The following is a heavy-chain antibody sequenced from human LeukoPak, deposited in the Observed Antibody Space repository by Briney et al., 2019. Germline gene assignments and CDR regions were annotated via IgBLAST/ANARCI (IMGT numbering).Heavy chain of an antibody. V-gene: IGHV4-59*12. Sequence: SETLSLTCTVSGGSISSYYWSWIRQPPGKGLEWIGYIYYSGSTNYNPSLKSRVTISVDTSKNQFSLKLSSVTAADTAVYYCARVREYSYGFLFDYWGQGTLVTVSS. J-gene: IGHJ4*02. CDR2: IYYSGST. CDR3: ARVREYSYGFLFDY. CDR1: GGSISSYY. D-gene: IGHD5-18*01.